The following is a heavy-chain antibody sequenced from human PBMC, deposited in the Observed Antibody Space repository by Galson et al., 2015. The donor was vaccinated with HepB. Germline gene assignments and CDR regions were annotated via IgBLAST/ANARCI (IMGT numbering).Heavy chain of an antibody. J-gene: IGHJ1*01. CDR2: ISSSRTYI. CDR1: GFTFSTYS. Sequence: SLRLSCAASGFTFSTYSMNWARQAPGKGLEWVSSISSSRTYISYADSVKGRFTISRDNAKNSLYLQMNSLRAEDTAVYYCVRDNREYCDTTNCYTAEYFQHWGQGTLVTVSS. CDR3: VRDNREYCDTTNCYTAEYFQH. D-gene: IGHD2-2*02. V-gene: IGHV3-21*01.